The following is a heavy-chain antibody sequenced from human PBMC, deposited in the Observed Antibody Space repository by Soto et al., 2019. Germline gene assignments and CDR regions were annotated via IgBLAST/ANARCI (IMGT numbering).Heavy chain of an antibody. V-gene: IGHV1-3*01. J-gene: IGHJ6*02. CDR1: GFTLTSSV. D-gene: IGHD3-3*01. CDR3: AREHDSWTLYGMDV. Sequence: ASTTVASTASGFTLTSSVIALARRAPGQRLEYMGWINAGTGNTKNSNKFQGRVSITRDTSASTAYMELSSLKSEDTAVYYCAREHDSWTLYGMDVWGQGTTV. CDR2: INAGTGNT.